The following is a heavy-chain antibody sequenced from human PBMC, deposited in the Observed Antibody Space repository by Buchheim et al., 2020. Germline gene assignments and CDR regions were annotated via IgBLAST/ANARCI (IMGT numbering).Heavy chain of an antibody. V-gene: IGHV3-30*18. CDR1: GFTFSSYG. CDR2: ISYDGSNK. Sequence: QVQLVESGGGVVQPGRSLRLSCAASGFTFSSYGMHWVRQAPGKGLEWVAVISYDGSNKYYADSVKGRFTISRDNSKNTLYLHMNSLRAEDTAVYYCAKDLVRAAAGTYYYYGMDVWGQGTT. D-gene: IGHD6-13*01. CDR3: AKDLVRAAAGTYYYYGMDV. J-gene: IGHJ6*02.